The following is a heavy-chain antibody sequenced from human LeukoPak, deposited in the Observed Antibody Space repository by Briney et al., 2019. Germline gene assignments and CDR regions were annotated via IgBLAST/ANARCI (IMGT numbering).Heavy chain of an antibody. CDR3: ARSYYSGYELYYFDY. J-gene: IGHJ4*02. Sequence: ASVKVSCKASGYTFSSYYMHWVRQAPGQGLEWMGIINPSGGSTSYAQKFQGRVTITTDESTSTAYMELSSLRSEDTAVYYCARSYYSGYELYYFDYWGQGTLVTVSS. CDR1: GYTFSSYY. V-gene: IGHV1-46*01. CDR2: INPSGGST. D-gene: IGHD5-12*01.